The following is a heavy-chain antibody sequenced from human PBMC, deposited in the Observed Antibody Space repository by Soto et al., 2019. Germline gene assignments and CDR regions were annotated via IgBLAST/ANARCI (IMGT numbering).Heavy chain of an antibody. Sequence: HITLKESGPTLVKPTQTLTLTCTFSGFSLSTSGVGVGWILQPPGKALEWLALLYLDDDKRYSPSLKSRLTITKDTSKTPVVLTMTNMDPVDTATYYCAHTVVRHYDFWTRTLSPRFFDYWGQGTLVTVSS. CDR1: GFSLSTSGVG. J-gene: IGHJ4*02. D-gene: IGHD3-3*01. CDR3: AHTVVRHYDFWTRTLSPRFFDY. V-gene: IGHV2-5*02. CDR2: LYLDDDK.